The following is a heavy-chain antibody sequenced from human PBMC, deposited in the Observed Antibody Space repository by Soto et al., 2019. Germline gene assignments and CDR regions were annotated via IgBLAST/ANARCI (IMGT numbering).Heavy chain of an antibody. D-gene: IGHD6-19*01. J-gene: IGHJ4*02. V-gene: IGHV4-39*07. CDR1: GGSISSSSYY. CDR3: ARGLLTVAGIDY. CDR2: IYYSGST. Sequence: SETLSLTCTVSGGSISSSSYYWGWIRQPPGKGLEWIGSIYYSGSTYYNPSLKRRVTISVDTSKNQFSLKLSSVTAADTAVYYCARGLLTVAGIDYWGQGTLVTVSS.